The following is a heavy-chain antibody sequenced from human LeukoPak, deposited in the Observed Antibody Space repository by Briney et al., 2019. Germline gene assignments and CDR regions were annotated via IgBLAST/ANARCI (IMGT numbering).Heavy chain of an antibody. CDR1: GFTFSSYW. J-gene: IGHJ4*02. Sequence: GESLRLSCAASGFTFSSYWMHWVRQAPGKGLVWVSRISSDGSSTSYADSVKGRFTISRDNAKNTLYLQMNSLRAEDTAVYYCARMVLGGFDYWGQGTLVTVSS. CDR3: ARMVLGGFDY. V-gene: IGHV3-74*01. CDR2: ISSDGSST. D-gene: IGHD4/OR15-4a*01.